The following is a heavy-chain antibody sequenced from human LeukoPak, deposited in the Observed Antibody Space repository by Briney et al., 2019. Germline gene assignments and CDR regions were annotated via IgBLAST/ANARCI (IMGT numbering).Heavy chain of an antibody. V-gene: IGHV4-34*01. CDR3: ARRPRYCSSTSCYRYYYYYMDV. CDR2: INHSGST. D-gene: IGHD2-2*01. Sequence: SETLSLTCAVYGGSFSGYYWSWIRQPPGKGLEWIGEINHSGSTNYNPSLKSRVTISVDTSKNQFSLKLSPVTAADTAVYYCARRPRYCSSTSCYRYYYYYMDVWGKGTTVTVSS. CDR1: GGSFSGYY. J-gene: IGHJ6*03.